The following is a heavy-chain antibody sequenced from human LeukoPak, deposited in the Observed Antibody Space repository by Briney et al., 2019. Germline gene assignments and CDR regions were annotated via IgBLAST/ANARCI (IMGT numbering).Heavy chain of an antibody. CDR3: ARRSDTSGWPYDY. D-gene: IGHD6-19*01. Sequence: SETLSLTCTVSGGSISSYFWSWIRQPPGKGLEWIGYIYYSGSTNYNPSLKSRVTISVDTSKNQFSLKLTSVTAADTAVYYCARRSDTSGWPYDYWGQGTLVTVSS. CDR1: GGSISSYF. CDR2: IYYSGST. J-gene: IGHJ4*02. V-gene: IGHV4-59*01.